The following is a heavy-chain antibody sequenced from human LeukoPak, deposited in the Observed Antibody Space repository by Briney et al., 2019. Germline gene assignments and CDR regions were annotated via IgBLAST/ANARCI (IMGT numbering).Heavy chain of an antibody. D-gene: IGHD2-21*02. J-gene: IGHJ1*01. CDR3: TGGYCGCDSYFQTFQV. CDR2: ISSVCTHI. V-gene: IGHV3-21*06. Sequence: GGSLRLSCAASGFLISDYSMNWVRQAPGKGGEWGSSISSVCTHIFYAASVSPRFTISTEPAKNSVYLELNNLTDEDTAVYYCTGGYCGCDSYFQTFQVWGPGNLVTVS. CDR1: GFLISDYS.